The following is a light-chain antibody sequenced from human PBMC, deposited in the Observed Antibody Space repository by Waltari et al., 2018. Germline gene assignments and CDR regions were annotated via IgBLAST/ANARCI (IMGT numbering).Light chain of an antibody. CDR3: QQSYSTPLT. CDR2: AAS. CDR1: QTISSY. Sequence: DIQMTQSPSSLSASVGDRVTITCRASQTISSYLNWYQHKPGKAPKLLISAASSLQSGVPSRFSGSGSGTDFTLTISSLQPEDFAAYYCQQSYSTPLTFGGGTTVEIK. V-gene: IGKV1-39*01. J-gene: IGKJ4*01.